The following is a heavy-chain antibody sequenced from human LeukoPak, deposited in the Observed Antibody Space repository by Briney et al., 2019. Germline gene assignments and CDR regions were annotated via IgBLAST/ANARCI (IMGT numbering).Heavy chain of an antibody. CDR1: GFTFTSSA. CDR2: FVVGSGNT. CDR3: AAGSSSWLDAFDI. D-gene: IGHD6-13*01. V-gene: IGHV1-58*02. J-gene: IGHJ3*02. Sequence: GTSVKVSCKASGFTFTSSAMQWVRQARGQRLGWRGWFVVGSGNTNYAQKFQERVTITRDMSTSTAYMELSSLRSEDTAVYYCAAGSSSWLDAFDIWGQGTMVTVSS.